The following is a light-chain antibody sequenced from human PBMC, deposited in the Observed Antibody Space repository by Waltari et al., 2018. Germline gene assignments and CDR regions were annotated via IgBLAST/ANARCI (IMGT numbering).Light chain of an antibody. V-gene: IGLV3-19*01. CDR3: NSRDRSGDVV. Sequence: SSELTQDPAVSVALGQTVRITCQGDRLRDYYASWYQQKAGQAPVLVIQGQNKRPSGSPDRFSCSSSGNTASLTITGAQAGDEADYYCNSRDRSGDVVFGAGTKLTV. J-gene: IGLJ2*01. CDR2: GQN. CDR1: RLRDYY.